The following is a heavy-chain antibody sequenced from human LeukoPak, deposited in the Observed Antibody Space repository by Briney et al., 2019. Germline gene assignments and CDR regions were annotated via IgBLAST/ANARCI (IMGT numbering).Heavy chain of an antibody. CDR1: GGSISTYY. CDR2: VYYSGNT. Sequence: SETLSLTCSVSGGSISTYYWSWVRQPPGKGLEWIGYVYYSGNTKYNPSLQSRITISLDTSKNQFSLKLTSVTAADTAVYYCARGSILGSSWYPYFDYWGQGILVTVSS. J-gene: IGHJ4*02. V-gene: IGHV4-59*01. D-gene: IGHD6-13*01. CDR3: ARGSILGSSWYPYFDY.